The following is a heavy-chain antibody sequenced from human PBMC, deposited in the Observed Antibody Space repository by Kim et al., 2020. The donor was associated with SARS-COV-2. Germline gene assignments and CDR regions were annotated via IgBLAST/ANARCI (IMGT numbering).Heavy chain of an antibody. V-gene: IGHV4-59*01. Sequence: SETLSLTCTVSGGSISGYYWSWIRQPPRKELEWIGYIYYTGSTSYNPSLRSRVDISLDTSKNQFSLKLSSVTAADTAVYYCARYCPGHGCFSRASFASWG. CDR3: ARYCPGHGCFSRASFAS. D-gene: IGHD2-15*01. J-gene: IGHJ5*01. CDR2: IYYTGST. CDR1: GGSISGYY.